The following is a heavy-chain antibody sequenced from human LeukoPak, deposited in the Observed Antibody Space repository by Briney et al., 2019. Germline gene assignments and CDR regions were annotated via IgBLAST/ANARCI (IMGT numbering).Heavy chain of an antibody. D-gene: IGHD5-18*01. CDR3: ARHGYTASHFFLDY. CDR2: IYTTGRA. CDR1: TGSINSYY. V-gene: IGHV4-4*07. J-gene: IGHJ4*02. Sequence: SETLSLTCSVSTGSINSYYWGWVRQPAGRGLQWIGRIYTTGRADYDPSLQSRAAMSIDTSRKQFSLNLKSVTAADTATYFCARHGYTASHFFLDYWSQGAPVTVSS.